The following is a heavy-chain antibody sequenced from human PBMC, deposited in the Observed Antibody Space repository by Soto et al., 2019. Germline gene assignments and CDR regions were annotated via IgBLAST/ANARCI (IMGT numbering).Heavy chain of an antibody. D-gene: IGHD6-13*01. CDR3: ARTPDIAAADYYYYYGMDV. V-gene: IGHV1-69*13. CDR1: GGTFSSYA. CDR2: IIPIFGTA. J-gene: IGHJ6*02. Sequence: SVKVSCKASGGTFSSYAISWVRQAPGQGLEWMGGIIPIFGTANYAQKFQGRVTITADESTSTAYMELSSLRSEDTAVHYCARTPDIAAADYYYYYGMDVWGQGTTVTVSS.